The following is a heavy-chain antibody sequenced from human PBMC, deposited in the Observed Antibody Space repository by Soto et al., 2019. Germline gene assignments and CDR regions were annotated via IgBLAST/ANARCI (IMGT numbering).Heavy chain of an antibody. J-gene: IGHJ4*02. Sequence: EVQLLESGGGLIQPGGSLRLSCAASGFPFSRYSMSWVRQAAEKGLEWVSGMSASGGTTHYADSVKGRFTMSRDNAKNTLFLQVNSLRVEDTAVYYCARALLESPVVLVATELDNWRQGTLVTASS. CDR3: ARALLESPVVLVATELDN. CDR2: MSASGGTT. CDR1: GFPFSRYS. V-gene: IGHV3-23*01. D-gene: IGHD2-21*01.